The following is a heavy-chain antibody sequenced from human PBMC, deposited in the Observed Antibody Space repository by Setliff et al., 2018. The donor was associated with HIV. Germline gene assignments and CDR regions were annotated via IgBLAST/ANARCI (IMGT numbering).Heavy chain of an antibody. CDR3: ARDATRGGDMDV. Sequence: GGSLRLSCEASGFTFSSYWMHWVRQAPGKGLVWVSRMNSDGSTINYADSVKGRFTISRDNAKNTLYLQMNSLRVEDTAVYYCARDATRGGDMDVWAKGTTVTVSS. D-gene: IGHD2-15*01. CDR1: GFTFSSYW. CDR2: MNSDGSTI. J-gene: IGHJ6*03. V-gene: IGHV3-74*01.